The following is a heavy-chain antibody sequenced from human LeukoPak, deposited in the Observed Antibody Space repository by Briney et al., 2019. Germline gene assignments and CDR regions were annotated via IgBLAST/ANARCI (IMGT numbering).Heavy chain of an antibody. V-gene: IGHV4-39*07. CDR3: ARQDIVVVVAAPDAFDM. Sequence: SETLSLTCTVSGGSISSSSYYWGWIRQPPGNGLEWIGSIYYIVSTYYNPSLNSLVTISVDTSRNQFSLKLSSETAADTAVYYCARQDIVVVVAAPDAFDMWGQGTMVTVSS. CDR2: IYYIVST. J-gene: IGHJ3*02. CDR1: GGSISSSSYY. D-gene: IGHD2-15*01.